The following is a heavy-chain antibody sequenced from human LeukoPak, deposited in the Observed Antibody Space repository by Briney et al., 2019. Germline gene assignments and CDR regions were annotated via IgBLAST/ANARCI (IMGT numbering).Heavy chain of an antibody. Sequence: SETLSLTCAVSGYSIGSGYYWGWIRQPPGKGLEWIGSIYHSGSTYYNPSLKSRVTISVDTSKNQFSLKLSSVTAADTAVYYCARVYCSGGSCAHFDYWGQGTLVTVSS. CDR2: IYHSGST. D-gene: IGHD2-15*01. V-gene: IGHV4-38-2*01. J-gene: IGHJ4*02. CDR1: GYSIGSGYY. CDR3: ARVYCSGGSCAHFDY.